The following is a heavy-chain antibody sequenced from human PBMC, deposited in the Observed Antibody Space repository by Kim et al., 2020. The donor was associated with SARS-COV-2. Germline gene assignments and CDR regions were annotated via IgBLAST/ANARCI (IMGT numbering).Heavy chain of an antibody. CDR3: ARHSLRTETWFDP. V-gene: IGHV4-39*02. CDR1: GGSMSGSSYH. CDR2: ISYSGIT. Sequence: SETLSLTCSVSGGSMSGSSYHWGWIRQPPGKGLQYIASISYSGITYNNPSLKTRITTSVDTSRNHFSLKLTSVTAADTAVYFCARHSLRTETWFDPWGQGILVTVSS. J-gene: IGHJ5*02. D-gene: IGHD1-1*01.